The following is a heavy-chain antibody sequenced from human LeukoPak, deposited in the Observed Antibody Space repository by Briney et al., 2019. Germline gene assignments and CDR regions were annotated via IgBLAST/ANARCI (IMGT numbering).Heavy chain of an antibody. CDR1: GFTFSSYA. D-gene: IGHD3-3*01. V-gene: IGHV3-23*01. CDR3: AKDPHFGEVTIPHVAY. Sequence: PGGSLRLSCVASGFTFSSYAMSWVRQAPGKGLEWVSAISGSGGSTYYADSVKGRFTISRDNSKNTLYLQMNSLRAEDTAVYYCAKDPHFGEVTIPHVAYWGQGSLVTVSS. J-gene: IGHJ4*02. CDR2: ISGSGGST.